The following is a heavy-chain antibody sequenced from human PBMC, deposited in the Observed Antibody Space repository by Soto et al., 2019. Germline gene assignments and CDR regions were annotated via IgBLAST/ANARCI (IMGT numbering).Heavy chain of an antibody. J-gene: IGHJ4*02. Sequence: QVQLVQSGAEVKKPGASVKVSCKASGYSFTTYAMHWVRQAPGQRLEWMGWIIVGNGYTKSSQNFQGRVTITTDTSASKAYMELSSLRTEDTALYSCARAYYFDTSGSYYFDYWGQGTLVTVSS. V-gene: IGHV1-3*01. CDR1: GYSFTTYA. CDR3: ARAYYFDTSGSYYFDY. CDR2: IIVGNGYT. D-gene: IGHD3-22*01.